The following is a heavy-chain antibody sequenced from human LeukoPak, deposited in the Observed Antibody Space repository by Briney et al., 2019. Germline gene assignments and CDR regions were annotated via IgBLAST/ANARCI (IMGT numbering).Heavy chain of an antibody. CDR3: AREGRAYDFWSGYHDAFDI. V-gene: IGHV4-59*01. CDR2: IYYSGST. D-gene: IGHD3-3*01. J-gene: IGHJ3*02. CDR1: GFTFSDYY. Sequence: LRLSCAASGFTFSDYYWSWIRQPPGKGLEWIGYIYYSGSTNYNPSLKSRVTISVDTSKNQFSLKLSSVTAADTAVYYCAREGRAYDFWSGYHDAFDIWGQGTMVTVSS.